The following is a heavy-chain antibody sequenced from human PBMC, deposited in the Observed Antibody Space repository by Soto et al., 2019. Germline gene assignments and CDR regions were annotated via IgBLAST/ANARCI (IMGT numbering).Heavy chain of an antibody. V-gene: IGHV4-30-4*01. Sequence: SETRSLTCTVSAGSISSGDYYWSWIRQPPGKGLEWIGYIYYSGSTYYNPSLKSRVTISVDTSKNQFSLKLSSVTAADTAVYYCARGSTTVPTLPFALWAHGTLVPVSP. D-gene: IGHD4-4*01. CDR1: AGSISSGDYY. CDR2: IYYSGST. CDR3: ARGSTTVPTLPFAL. J-gene: IGHJ1*01.